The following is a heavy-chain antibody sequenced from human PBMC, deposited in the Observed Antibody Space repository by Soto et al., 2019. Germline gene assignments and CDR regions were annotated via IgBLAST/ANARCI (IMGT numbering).Heavy chain of an antibody. V-gene: IGHV1-69*13. D-gene: IGHD3-3*01. CDR1: GGTFSSYA. CDR3: ARDIPFDDFWSGRQYYFDY. Sequence: SVKVSCKASGGTFSSYAISWVRQAPGQGLEWMGGIIPIFGTANYAQKFQGRVTITADESTSTAHMELSSLRSEDTAVYYCARDIPFDDFWSGRQYYFDYWGQGTLVTVSS. CDR2: IIPIFGTA. J-gene: IGHJ4*02.